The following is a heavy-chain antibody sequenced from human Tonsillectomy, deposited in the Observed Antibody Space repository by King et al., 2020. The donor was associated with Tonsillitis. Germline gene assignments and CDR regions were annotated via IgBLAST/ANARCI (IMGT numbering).Heavy chain of an antibody. CDR3: AREEPAALAFDV. CDR2: ISGSSSRI. D-gene: IGHD6-13*01. CDR1: GFTFSSYS. Sequence: VQLVESGGGLVQPGGSLRISCTASGFTFSSYSMNWVRQAPGKGLEWVSFISGSSSRIYYTDSVKGRFTISRDNGENSLYLQMNSLRAEDTAVYYCAREEPAALAFDVWGQGTMVTVSS. V-gene: IGHV3-48*01. J-gene: IGHJ3*01.